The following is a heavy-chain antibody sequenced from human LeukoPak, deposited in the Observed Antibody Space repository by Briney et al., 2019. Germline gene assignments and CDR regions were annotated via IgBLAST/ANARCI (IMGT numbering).Heavy chain of an antibody. J-gene: IGHJ4*02. Sequence: SETLSLTCAVYGGSFSGYYWSWIRQPPGKGLEWIGEINHSGSTNYNPSLKSRVTISVDTSKNRFSLKLSSVTAADTAVYYCASFGGDCSSTSCQNPRGFDYWGQGTLVTVSS. V-gene: IGHV4-34*01. CDR1: GGSFSGYY. D-gene: IGHD2-2*01. CDR3: ASFGGDCSSTSCQNPRGFDY. CDR2: INHSGST.